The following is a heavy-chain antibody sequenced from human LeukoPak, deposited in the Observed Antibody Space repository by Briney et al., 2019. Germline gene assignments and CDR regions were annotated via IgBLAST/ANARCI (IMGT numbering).Heavy chain of an antibody. D-gene: IGHD6-19*01. CDR3: GKTTTGSSSGQKPAWPVDY. V-gene: IGHV3-23*01. CDR2: ILGSGGSA. Sequence: PGGSLRLSCAASGFTFSSYAMSWVRQAPGKGLERVSGILGSGGSAHYADSAKGRFTISRDNSKNTVYLQINSLRAEDTAVYYCGKTTTGSSSGQKPAWPVDYWGQGTLVTVSS. CDR1: GFTFSSYA. J-gene: IGHJ4*02.